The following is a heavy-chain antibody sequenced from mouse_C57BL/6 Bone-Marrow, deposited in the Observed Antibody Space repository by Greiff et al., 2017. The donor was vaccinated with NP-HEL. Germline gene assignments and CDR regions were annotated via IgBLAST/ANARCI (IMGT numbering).Heavy chain of an antibody. J-gene: IGHJ2*01. CDR3: ATYYSNCRDGY. CDR2: ISSGGSYT. Sequence: EVKLVESGGDLVKPGGSLKLSCAASGFTFSSYGMSWVRQTPDKRLEWVATISSGGSYTYYPDSVKGRFTISRDNAKNTQYLQMSSLKSEDKAMSCCATYYSNCRDGYWGQGTTLTVSS. CDR1: GFTFSSYG. D-gene: IGHD2-5*01. V-gene: IGHV5-6*01.